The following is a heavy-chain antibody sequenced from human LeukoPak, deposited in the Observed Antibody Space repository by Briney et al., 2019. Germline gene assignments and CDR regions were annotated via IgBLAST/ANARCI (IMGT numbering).Heavy chain of an antibody. CDR2: INHSGST. J-gene: IGHJ6*03. CDR3: ARGMTGYCSSTSCYSAYYYYMDV. D-gene: IGHD2-2*02. CDR1: GGSFSGYY. V-gene: IGHV4-34*01. Sequence: SETLSLTCAVYGGSFSGYYWSWIRQPPGKGLEWIGEINHSGSTNYNPSLKSRVTISVDTSKNQFSLKLSSVTAADTAVYYCARGMTGYCSSTSCYSAYYYYMDVWGQGTMVTVSS.